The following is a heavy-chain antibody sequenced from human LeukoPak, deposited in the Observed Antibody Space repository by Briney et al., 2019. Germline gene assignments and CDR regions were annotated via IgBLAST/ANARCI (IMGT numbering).Heavy chain of an antibody. CDR2: INPNSGGT. V-gene: IGHV1-2*02. Sequence: ASLKVSCKASGYTFTGYYMHWVRQAPGQGLEWMGWINPNSGGTNYAQKFQGRVTMTRDTSISTAYMELSRLRSDDTAVYYCARVPAMVRLAFDIWGQGTMVTVSS. CDR3: ARVPAMVRLAFDI. CDR1: GYTFTGYY. D-gene: IGHD5-18*01. J-gene: IGHJ3*02.